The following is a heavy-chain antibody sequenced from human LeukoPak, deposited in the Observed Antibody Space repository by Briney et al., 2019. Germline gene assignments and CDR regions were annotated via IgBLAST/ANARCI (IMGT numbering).Heavy chain of an antibody. D-gene: IGHD3-22*01. V-gene: IGHV1-24*01. CDR3: ATALRYYDSSGYSCAFDI. Sequence: ASVKVSCKVSGYTLTELYMHWVRQATGKGLEWMGGFDPEDGETIYAQKFQGRVTITEDTSTDTAYMELSSLRSEDTAVYYCATALRYYDSSGYSCAFDIWGQGTMVTVSS. CDR2: FDPEDGET. J-gene: IGHJ3*02. CDR1: GYTLTELY.